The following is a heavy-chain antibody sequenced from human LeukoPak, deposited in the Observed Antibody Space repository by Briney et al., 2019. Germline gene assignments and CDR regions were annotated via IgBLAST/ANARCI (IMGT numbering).Heavy chain of an antibody. CDR3: ANYCSSTSCYNAFDI. Sequence: GGSLRLSCAASGFTFSSYSMTWVRQAPGKGLEWVSSISSSSSYIYYADSVKGRFTISRDNAKNTLYLQMNSLRAEDTAVYYCANYCSSTSCYNAFDIWGQGTMVTVSS. CDR1: GFTFSSYS. D-gene: IGHD2-2*02. V-gene: IGHV3-21*04. CDR2: ISSSSSYI. J-gene: IGHJ3*02.